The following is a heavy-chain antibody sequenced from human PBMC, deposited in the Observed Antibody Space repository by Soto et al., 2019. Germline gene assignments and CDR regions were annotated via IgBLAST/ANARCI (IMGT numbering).Heavy chain of an antibody. Sequence: QPGGSLRLSCAASGFTFSSYAMHWVRQAPGKGLEWVAVISYDGSNKYYADSVKGRFTISRDNSKNTLYLQMNSLRSEDTAVYYCASIERPYSSGWYTKSYYYYGMDVWGQGTTVTVSS. V-gene: IGHV3-30-3*01. CDR3: ASIERPYSSGWYTKSYYYYGMDV. J-gene: IGHJ6*02. D-gene: IGHD6-19*01. CDR2: ISYDGSNK. CDR1: GFTFSSYA.